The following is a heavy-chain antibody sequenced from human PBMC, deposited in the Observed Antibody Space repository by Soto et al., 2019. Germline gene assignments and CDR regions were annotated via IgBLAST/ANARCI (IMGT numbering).Heavy chain of an antibody. J-gene: IGHJ1*01. CDR2: IYYSGST. CDR1: GGSISSGGYY. D-gene: IGHD4-17*01. V-gene: IGHV4-31*03. Sequence: NPSETLSLTCTVSGGSISSGGYYWSWIRQHPGKGLEWIGYIYYSGSTYYNPSLKSRVTISVDTSKNQFSLKLSSVTAADTAVYYCAGNYGGNSREYFQHWGQGTLVTVSS. CDR3: AGNYGGNSREYFQH.